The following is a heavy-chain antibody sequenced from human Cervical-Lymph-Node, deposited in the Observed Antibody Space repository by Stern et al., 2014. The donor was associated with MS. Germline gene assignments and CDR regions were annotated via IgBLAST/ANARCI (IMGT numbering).Heavy chain of an antibody. V-gene: IGHV3-74*03. CDR1: GFTFSSHW. CDR3: ARDAWPAASGPLIDY. J-gene: IGHJ4*02. CDR2: IYGDGSST. Sequence: EVQLVASGGGLVQPGGSLRLSCAASGFTFSSHWMHWVRQAPGKGLVWVSRIYGDGSSTKYADSVKGRFTISRDNAKSTLYLQMNRLRAEDSAVYYCARDAWPAASGPLIDYWGRGTLVTVSS. D-gene: IGHD6-13*01.